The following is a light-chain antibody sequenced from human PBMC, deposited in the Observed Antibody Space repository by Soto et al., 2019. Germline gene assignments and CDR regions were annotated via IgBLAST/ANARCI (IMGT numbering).Light chain of an antibody. CDR3: QQYHSYWT. CDR2: DAS. V-gene: IGKV1-5*01. Sequence: DFQMTQSPSXLXASVXXXXXXXXRAXXXXXXRLAWVQQKPGKAPKLLIYDASSLESGVPQRFSGSGSGTEFTLTISSLQTDDFSTYYCQQYHSYWTFGQGTKVE. CDR1: XXXXXR. J-gene: IGKJ1*01.